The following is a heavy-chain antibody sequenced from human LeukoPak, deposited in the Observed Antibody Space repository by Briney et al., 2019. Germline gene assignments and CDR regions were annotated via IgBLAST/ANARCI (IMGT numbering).Heavy chain of an antibody. D-gene: IGHD3-10*01. CDR1: GGSFSGYY. CDR3: ARAVGGDGSGSL. Sequence: SETLSLTCAVYGGSFSGYYWSWIRQTPGKGLEWIGEISHTGSTNYNPSLKSRVTISVDTSKNQFSLKLSSVTAADTAVYYCARAVGGDGSGSLWGPGTLVTVSS. CDR2: ISHTGST. J-gene: IGHJ4*02. V-gene: IGHV4-34*01.